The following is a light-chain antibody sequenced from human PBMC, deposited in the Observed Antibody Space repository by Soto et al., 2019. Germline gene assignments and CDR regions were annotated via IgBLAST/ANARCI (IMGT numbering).Light chain of an antibody. J-gene: IGKJ1*01. CDR2: WAS. V-gene: IGKV4-1*01. CDR1: QSVLYSSNNKNY. Sequence: DIVMTQSPDSLAVSLGERATINCKSSQSVLYSSNNKNYLAWYQQKPGQPPKLLIYWASTRESGVPDRFSGSGSGTDFTLTISSLQAEDVAVYYCQQYYSSPWNFGQGTKVEIK. CDR3: QQYYSSPWN.